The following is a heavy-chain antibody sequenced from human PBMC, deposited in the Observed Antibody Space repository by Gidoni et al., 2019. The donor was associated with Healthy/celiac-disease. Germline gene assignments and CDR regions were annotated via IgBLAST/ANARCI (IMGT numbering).Heavy chain of an antibody. CDR3: ARGRWNYGYLKVELDWFDP. CDR2: INAGNGNT. D-gene: IGHD1-7*01. Sequence: QVQLVQSGAEVKKPGASVKVSCKASGYTFTSYAMHWVRQAPGQRLEWMGWINAGNGNTKYSQKFQGRVTITRDTSASTAYMELSSLRSEDTAVYYCARGRWNYGYLKVELDWFDPWGQGTLVTVSS. CDR1: GYTFTSYA. J-gene: IGHJ5*02. V-gene: IGHV1-3*01.